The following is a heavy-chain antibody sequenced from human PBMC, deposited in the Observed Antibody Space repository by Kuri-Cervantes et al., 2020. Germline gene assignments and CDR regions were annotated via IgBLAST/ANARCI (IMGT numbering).Heavy chain of an antibody. J-gene: IGHJ6*02. CDR3: ARDIVVVGPLLYYYYYGMDV. D-gene: IGHD2-2*01. Sequence: GGSLRLSCAASGFTFDDYAMHWVRQAPGKGLEWVSGISWNSGSIGYADSVKGRFTISRDNAKNSLYLQMNSLRAEDTAVYYCARDIVVVGPLLYYYYYGMDVWGQGTTVTVSS. CDR2: ISWNSGSI. V-gene: IGHV3-9*01. CDR1: GFTFDDYA.